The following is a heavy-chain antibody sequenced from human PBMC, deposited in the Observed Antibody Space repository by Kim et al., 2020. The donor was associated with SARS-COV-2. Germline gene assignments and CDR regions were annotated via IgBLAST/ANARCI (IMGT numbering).Heavy chain of an antibody. CDR3: AKVLRAARSSRPAPYYYYGMDV. CDR2: ISGSGGST. V-gene: IGHV3-23*01. Sequence: GGSLRLSCAASGFTFSSYAMSWVRQAPGKGLEWVSAISGSGGSTYYADSVKGRFTISRDNSKNTLYLQMNSLRAEDTAVYYCAKVLRAARSSRPAPYYYYGMDVWGQGTTVTVSS. CDR1: GFTFSSYA. D-gene: IGHD6-6*01. J-gene: IGHJ6*02.